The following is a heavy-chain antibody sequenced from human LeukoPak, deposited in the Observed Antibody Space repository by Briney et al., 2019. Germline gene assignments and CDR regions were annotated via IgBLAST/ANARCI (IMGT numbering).Heavy chain of an antibody. V-gene: IGHV3-21*01. CDR3: ARLVCSTIPCYGKFYFDS. CDR2: ITGSSDSI. J-gene: IGHJ4*02. Sequence: GGSLRLSCAASGFTFSSYAMEWVRQAPGKGLEWISSITGSSDSIYYADSVKGRFTISRDNAKNSVYLQMNSLRAEDTAVYYCARLVCSTIPCYGKFYFDSWGQGTLVPVSS. D-gene: IGHD2-2*01. CDR1: GFTFSSYA.